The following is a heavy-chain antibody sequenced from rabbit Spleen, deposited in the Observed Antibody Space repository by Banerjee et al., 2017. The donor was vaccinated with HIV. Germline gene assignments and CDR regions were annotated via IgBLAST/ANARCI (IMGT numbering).Heavy chain of an antibody. CDR1: GFSFSSGYD. CDR3: VRGASSSGYYSL. V-gene: IGHV1S40*01. Sequence: QSLEESGGGPVKPGASLTLTCTASGFSFSSGYDMCWVRQATGKGLEWIGTIWTGSTSITWYASWALGRFTISKTSSTTVFLQMTSLTAADTATYFCVRGASSSGYYSLWGQGTLVTVS. D-gene: IGHD1-1*01. CDR2: IWTGSTSIT. J-gene: IGHJ4*01.